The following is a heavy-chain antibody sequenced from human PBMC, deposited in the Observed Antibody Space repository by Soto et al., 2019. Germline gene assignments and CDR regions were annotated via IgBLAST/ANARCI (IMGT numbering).Heavy chain of an antibody. V-gene: IGHV4-34*01. D-gene: IGHD5-12*01. J-gene: IGHJ5*02. CDR1: GGSYSGYC. CDR3: ARARRRVSGGYRYNWLDP. Sequence: SETLSLTCAVYGGSYSGYCWSWIRQPPGKGLEWMGEINHSGSTNYNPSLKSRVTISVDTYKNHFSLKLSSVTAADTAVYYCARARRRVSGGYRYNWLDPWGQGTLVTVSS. CDR2: INHSGST.